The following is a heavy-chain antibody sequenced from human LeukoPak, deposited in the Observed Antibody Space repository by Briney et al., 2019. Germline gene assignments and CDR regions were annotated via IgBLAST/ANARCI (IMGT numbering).Heavy chain of an antibody. J-gene: IGHJ4*02. Sequence: GGSLGLSCAASGFTVNYWMSWVRQAPGKGLEWVSAITGSGDSTYYADSVKGRFTISRDNSKNTLSLQMNSLRAEDTAVYYCARAAAGGDYEHIDYWGQGTLVTVSS. D-gene: IGHD4-17*01. CDR3: ARAAAGGDYEHIDY. CDR1: GFTVNYW. V-gene: IGHV3-23*01. CDR2: ITGSGDST.